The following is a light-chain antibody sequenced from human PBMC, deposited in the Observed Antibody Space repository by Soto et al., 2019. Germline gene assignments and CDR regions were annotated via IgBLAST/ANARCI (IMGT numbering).Light chain of an antibody. CDR2: GAS. CDR3: QQYDNWPPWT. CDR1: QSVNSN. J-gene: IGKJ1*01. V-gene: IGKV3-15*01. Sequence: EVVMTQSPATLSASPGERATLSCRASQSVNSNLAWYQQKPGQAPRLLIYGASTRATGIPARVSGSGSGAEFTLTISSLQSEDLAVYDCQQYDNWPPWTFGQGTKVEIK.